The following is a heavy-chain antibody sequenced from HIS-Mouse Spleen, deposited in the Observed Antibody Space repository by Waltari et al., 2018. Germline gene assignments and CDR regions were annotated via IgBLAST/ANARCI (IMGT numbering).Heavy chain of an antibody. V-gene: IGHV1-8*01. D-gene: IGHD5-18*01. CDR1: GYTFTSYD. J-gene: IGHJ6*02. CDR2: MNPNSGNT. Sequence: QVQLVQSGAEVKKPGASVKVSCKASGYTFTSYDINWVRQATGQGLEWMGWMNPNSGNTGYAQKFQGRVTMTRNTSISTAYMELSSLRSEDTAVYYCARGSYSYGYFYYYYYGMDVWGQGTTVTVSS. CDR3: ARGSYSYGYFYYYYYGMDV.